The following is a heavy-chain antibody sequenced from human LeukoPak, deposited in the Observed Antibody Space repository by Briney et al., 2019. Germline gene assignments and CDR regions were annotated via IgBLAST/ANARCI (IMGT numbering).Heavy chain of an antibody. V-gene: IGHV4-59*08. CDR3: ARLRGMATITTNFDY. CDR2: IYYSGST. J-gene: IGHJ4*02. Sequence: AAETRSLTCTVSGGSISSYYWSWIRQPPGKGLEWIGYIYYSGSTNYNPSLKSRVTISVDTSKNQSSLKLSSVTAADTAVYYCARLRGMATITTNFDYWGQGTLVTVSS. D-gene: IGHD5-12*01. CDR1: GGSISSYY.